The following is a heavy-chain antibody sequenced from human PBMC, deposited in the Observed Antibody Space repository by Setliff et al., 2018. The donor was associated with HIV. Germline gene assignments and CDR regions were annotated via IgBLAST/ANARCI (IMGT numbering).Heavy chain of an antibody. Sequence: SVKVSCKASGVTFSNCSISWVRQAPGQGLEWMGGIIPMYGPAHYAQKFQGRVTITADESTTTAYMELNSLTSEDTALYYCARVGFSSRHTGDFFDSWGQGTLVTISS. CDR3: ARVGFSSRHTGDFFDS. J-gene: IGHJ4*02. CDR2: IIPMYGPA. D-gene: IGHD5-18*01. V-gene: IGHV1-69*13. CDR1: GVTFSNCS.